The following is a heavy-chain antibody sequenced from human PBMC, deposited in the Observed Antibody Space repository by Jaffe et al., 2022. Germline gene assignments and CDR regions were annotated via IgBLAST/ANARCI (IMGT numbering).Heavy chain of an antibody. CDR2: IYHSGST. D-gene: IGHD5-12*01. V-gene: IGHV4-38-2*01. J-gene: IGHJ3*02. CDR1: GYSISSGYY. Sequence: QVQLQESGPGLVKPSETLSLTCAVSGYSISSGYYWGWIRQPPGKGLEWIGSIYHSGSTYYNPSLKSRVTISVDTSKNQFSLKLSSVTAADTAVYYCARHDRYSGFAGRAFDIWGQGTMVTVSS. CDR3: ARHDRYSGFAGRAFDI.